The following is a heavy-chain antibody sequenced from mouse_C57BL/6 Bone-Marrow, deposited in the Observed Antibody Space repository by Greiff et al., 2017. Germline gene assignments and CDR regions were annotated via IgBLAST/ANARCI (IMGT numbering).Heavy chain of an antibody. CDR3: ARWGSNFDY. J-gene: IGHJ2*01. Sequence: VQPKESGPGLVKPSQSLSLTCSVTGYSITSGYYWNWIRQFPGNKLEWMGYISYDGSNNYNPSLKNRISITRDTSKNQFFLKLNSVTIEDTATYYCARWGSNFDYWGQGTTLTVSS. CDR1: GYSITSGYY. CDR2: ISYDGSN. D-gene: IGHD1-1*01. V-gene: IGHV3-6*01.